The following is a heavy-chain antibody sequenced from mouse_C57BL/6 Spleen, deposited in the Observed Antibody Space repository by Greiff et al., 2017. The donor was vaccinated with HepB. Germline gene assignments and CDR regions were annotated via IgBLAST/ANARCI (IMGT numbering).Heavy chain of an antibody. CDR2: IWGDGST. D-gene: IGHD2-2*01. J-gene: IGHJ1*03. CDR1: GFSFTSYG. V-gene: IGHV2-3*01. Sequence: VMLVESGPGLVAPSQSLSITCTVSGFSFTSYGVSWVRQPPGKGLEWLGVIWGDGSTNYHSALISRLSISKDNSKSQVFLKLNSLQTDDTATYYCAKQVVTRGDWYFDVWGTGTTVTVSS. CDR3: AKQVVTRGDWYFDV.